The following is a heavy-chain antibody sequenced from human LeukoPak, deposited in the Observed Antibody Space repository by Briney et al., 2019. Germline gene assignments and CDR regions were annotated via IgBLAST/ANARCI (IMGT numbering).Heavy chain of an antibody. D-gene: IGHD2-2*01. J-gene: IGHJ4*02. V-gene: IGHV1-2*02. Sequence: ASVKVSCKASGYTFTGFYMHWVRQAPGQGLEWMGWMNPNSGGTNYAQNFQGGVTMTRDTSISTASMELSRLTSDDTAVYYCARGGVVAAAIEGDPPRRFAYWGQGTLVTVSS. CDR3: ARGGVVAAAIEGDPPRRFAY. CDR2: MNPNSGGT. CDR1: GYTFTGFY.